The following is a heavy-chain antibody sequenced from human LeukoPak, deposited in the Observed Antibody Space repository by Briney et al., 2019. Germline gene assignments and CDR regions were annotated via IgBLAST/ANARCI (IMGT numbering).Heavy chain of an antibody. CDR3: ARDTRGDCYLILDY. Sequence: KSGGSLRLSCAASGFTFSSYGMHWVRQAPGKGLEWVAVIWYDGSNKYYADSVKGRFTISRDNSKNTLYLQMNSLRAEDTAVYYCARDTRGDCYLILDYWGQGTLVTVSS. J-gene: IGHJ4*02. CDR2: IWYDGSNK. CDR1: GFTFSSYG. D-gene: IGHD2-21*02. V-gene: IGHV3-33*01.